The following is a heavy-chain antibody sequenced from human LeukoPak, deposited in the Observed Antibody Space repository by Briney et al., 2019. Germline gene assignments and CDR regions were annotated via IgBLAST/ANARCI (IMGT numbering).Heavy chain of an antibody. J-gene: IGHJ4*02. V-gene: IGHV3-23*01. D-gene: IGHD2-15*01. Sequence: GGSLRLSCAASGFTFSSYAMSWVRQAPGKGLESVSAISGSGGSTYYADSVKGRFTISRDNSKNTLYLQMNSLRAEDTAVYYCAKDRGRYCSGGSCVYWGQGTLVTVSS. CDR1: GFTFSSYA. CDR3: AKDRGRYCSGGSCVY. CDR2: ISGSGGST.